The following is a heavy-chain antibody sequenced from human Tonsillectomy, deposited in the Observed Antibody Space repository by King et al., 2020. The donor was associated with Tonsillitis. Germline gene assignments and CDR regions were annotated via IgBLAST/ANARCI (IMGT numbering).Heavy chain of an antibody. CDR3: AKDHYRETIPPPPHFDY. CDR2: ISGSGGST. J-gene: IGHJ4*02. V-gene: IGHV3-23*04. Sequence: VQLVESGGGLVQPGGSLRLSCAASGFTFSSYAMSWVRQAPGKGLEWDPAISGSGGSTNYADSGKGRLTISRDNYKNTLYLKRNSVRAEDTTLYYCAKDHYRETIPPPPHFDYWRQGTLVTVSS. CDR1: GFTFSSYA. D-gene: IGHD2-21*01.